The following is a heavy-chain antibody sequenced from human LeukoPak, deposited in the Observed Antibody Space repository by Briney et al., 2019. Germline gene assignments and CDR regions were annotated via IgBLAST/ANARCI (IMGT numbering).Heavy chain of an antibody. CDR3: ARGLIAVAGTVWFDP. CDR2: ISSNGGST. J-gene: IGHJ5*02. Sequence: QPGGSLRLSCAASGFTFSSHAMHWVRQAPGKGLEYVSAISSNGGSTYYANSVKGRFTISRDNSENTLYLQMGSLRAEDMAVYYCARGLIAVAGTVWFDPWGQGTLVTVSS. D-gene: IGHD6-19*01. CDR1: GFTFSSHA. V-gene: IGHV3-64*01.